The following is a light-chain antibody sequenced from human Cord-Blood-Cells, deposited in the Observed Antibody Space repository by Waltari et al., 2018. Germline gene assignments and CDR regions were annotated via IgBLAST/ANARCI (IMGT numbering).Light chain of an antibody. CDR3: NSRDSSGNHLV. Sequence: SSELTQDPAVSVALGQTVRITCQGDSLRSYYASWYQQKPGQAPVLVIYGKNKRPSGIPDRFSGSSSGNTASLTITGAQAEDEADYYFNSRDSSGNHLVFGGGTKLTVL. CDR1: SLRSYY. CDR2: GKN. V-gene: IGLV3-19*01. J-gene: IGLJ3*02.